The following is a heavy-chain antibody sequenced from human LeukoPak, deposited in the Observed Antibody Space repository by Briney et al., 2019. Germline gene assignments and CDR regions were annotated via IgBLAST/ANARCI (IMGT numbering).Heavy chain of an antibody. J-gene: IGHJ5*02. D-gene: IGHD3-22*01. CDR3: ARDPTNYYDSSGS. V-gene: IGHV3-21*01. CDR1: GFTFSSYS. Sequence: GGSLRLSCAASGFTFSSYSMNWVRQAPGKGLEWVSSISSSSSYIYYADSVKGRFTISRDNAKNSLYLQMNSLRAEDTAVCYCARDPTNYYDSSGSWGQGTLVTVSS. CDR2: ISSSSSYI.